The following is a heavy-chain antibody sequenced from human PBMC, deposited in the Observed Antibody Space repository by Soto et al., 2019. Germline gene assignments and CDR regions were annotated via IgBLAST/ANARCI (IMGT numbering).Heavy chain of an antibody. CDR1: GSIFSNHA. Sequence: GSQTVSCAASGSIFSNHAVNRVLQAPGIGLEWVSGISSSGGSTYYADSVKGRFTITRDNSKNTLYLQMNSLRAEDRAVYYCTKGTIVVVPFAIGFDYWGQGTQVTVSS. CDR2: ISSSGGST. CDR3: TKGTIVVVPFAIGFDY. J-gene: IGHJ4*02. V-gene: IGHV3-23*01. D-gene: IGHD2-2*01.